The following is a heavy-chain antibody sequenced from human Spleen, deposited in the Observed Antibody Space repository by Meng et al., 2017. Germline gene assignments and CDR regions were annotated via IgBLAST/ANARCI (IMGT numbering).Heavy chain of an antibody. CDR2: ISWNSGSI. CDR3: ARTFRIAVAGTKY. Sequence: LSLTCAASGFTFDDYAMHWVRQAPGKGLEWVSGISWNSGSIGYADSVKGRFTISRDNAKNSLYLQMNSLRAEDTAVYYCARTFRIAVAGTKYWGQGTLVTVSS. V-gene: IGHV3-9*01. D-gene: IGHD6-19*01. J-gene: IGHJ4*02. CDR1: GFTFDDYA.